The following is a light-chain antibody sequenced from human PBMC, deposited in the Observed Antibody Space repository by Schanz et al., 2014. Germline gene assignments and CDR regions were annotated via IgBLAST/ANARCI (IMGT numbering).Light chain of an antibody. CDR2: DVS. V-gene: IGLV2-14*01. Sequence: QSVLTQPASVSGSPGQSITISCTGTASDVGGYNYVSWYQQYPGKAPKLLIYDVSHRPSGVSNRFSGSKSGNTASLTISGLQAEDEAEYYCSSYTAGSTPWVFGGGTKLTVL. CDR1: ASDVGGYNY. J-gene: IGLJ3*02. CDR3: SSYTAGSTPWV.